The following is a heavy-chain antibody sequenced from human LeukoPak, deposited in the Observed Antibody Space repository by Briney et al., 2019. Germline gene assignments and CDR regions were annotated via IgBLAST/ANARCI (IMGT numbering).Heavy chain of an antibody. J-gene: IGHJ6*01. Sequence: XXSLRLSCAASGFTFSSYSMNWVRQAPGKGLEGVSSISSGSSHIYYADSVKGRFTISRDNAKNSLYLQMDSLRAEDTAVYYCARGVDTTMALRGGMDVWGQGTTVTVSS. CDR3: ARGVDTTMALRGGMDV. CDR2: ISSGSSHI. CDR1: GFTFSSYS. D-gene: IGHD5-18*01. V-gene: IGHV3-21*01.